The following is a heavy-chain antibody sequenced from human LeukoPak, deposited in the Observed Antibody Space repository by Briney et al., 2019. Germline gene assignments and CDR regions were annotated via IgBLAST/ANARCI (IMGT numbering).Heavy chain of an antibody. J-gene: IGHJ4*02. Sequence: ASVKVSCKASGYTFTSYDINWVRQATGQRPEWMGWMSPNSGDTGYAQKFQDRVTMTRNTSISTAYMELSSLRSDDTAVYYCARGPPNWGYDYWGPGTLVTVS. D-gene: IGHD7-27*01. V-gene: IGHV1-8*01. CDR3: ARGPPNWGYDY. CDR1: GYTFTSYD. CDR2: MSPNSGDT.